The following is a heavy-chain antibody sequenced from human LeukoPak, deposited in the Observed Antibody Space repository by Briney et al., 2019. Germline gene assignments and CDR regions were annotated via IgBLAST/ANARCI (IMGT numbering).Heavy chain of an antibody. V-gene: IGHV3-30*02. D-gene: IGHD4-23*01. CDR2: IQNDGIDK. J-gene: IGHJ4*02. Sequence: GGSLRLSCAATGFTFTNYGMHWVRQAPGEGLEWVAFIQNDGIDKFYADSVKGRFTISRDNSKNTLYLQLSSLRLEDTALYYCAKERKLLPFDCWGQGTLVTVSS. CDR1: GFTFTNYG. CDR3: AKERKLLPFDC.